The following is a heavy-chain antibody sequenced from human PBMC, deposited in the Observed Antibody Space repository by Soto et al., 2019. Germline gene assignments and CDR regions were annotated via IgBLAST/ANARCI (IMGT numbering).Heavy chain of an antibody. CDR1: GFTVSSNY. D-gene: IGHD3-3*01. Sequence: HPGGSLRLSCAASGFTVSSNYMSFFRQAPGKGLEWVSVIYSGGSTYYADSVKGRFTISRDNSKNTLYLQMNSLRAEDTAVYYCARANSAPGIRFLEWLEINWFDPWGQGTLVTVSS. V-gene: IGHV3-66*01. CDR2: IYSGGST. J-gene: IGHJ5*02. CDR3: ARANSAPGIRFLEWLEINWFDP.